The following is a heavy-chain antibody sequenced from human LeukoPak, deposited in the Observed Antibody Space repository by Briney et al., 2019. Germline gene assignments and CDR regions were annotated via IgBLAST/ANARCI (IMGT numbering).Heavy chain of an antibody. CDR2: ISHGGTT. D-gene: IGHD2-2*01. Sequence: SDTLSLTCGVSGGSIDSTNYWSWVRPAPGKGLEWIGEISHGGTTNYTPSLRGRVTMPLDRANNQFSLSLTSVTAADTAVYYCTRESRPFCPFAYWGQGVLVTVSS. CDR3: TRESRPFCPFAY. V-gene: IGHV4-4*02. CDR1: GGSIDSTNY. J-gene: IGHJ4*02.